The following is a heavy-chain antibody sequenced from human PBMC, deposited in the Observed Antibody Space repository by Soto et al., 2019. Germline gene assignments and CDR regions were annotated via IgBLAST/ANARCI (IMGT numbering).Heavy chain of an antibody. J-gene: IGHJ6*02. V-gene: IGHV3-23*01. CDR2: IGIGGDT. Sequence: GGSLSLACEVSGFTFSSYRMNSVRQGPAKGLEWVSTIGIGGDTYYADSVKGRFTISRDNSKNTLFLQMNSLRAEDTALSFCAQDGTTGGIHYYGMDVWGQGTTVTVSS. CDR1: GFTFSSYR. CDR3: AQDGTTGGIHYYGMDV. D-gene: IGHD2-15*01.